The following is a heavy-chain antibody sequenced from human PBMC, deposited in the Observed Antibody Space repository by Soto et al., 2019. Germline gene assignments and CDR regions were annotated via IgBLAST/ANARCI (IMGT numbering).Heavy chain of an antibody. J-gene: IGHJ6*02. V-gene: IGHV3-30-3*01. CDR2: ISYDGSNK. CDR1: GFTFSSYA. D-gene: IGHD3-10*01. CDR3: ARVLRIRGGRYYYGMDV. Sequence: GHLVESGGGVAQPGRSLRLSCAASGFTFSSYAMHWVRQTPGQGPEWVAVISYDGSNKYYADSVKGRFTISRDNSNDTVYLQMNSLRTEDTAVYFCARVLRIRGGRYYYGMDVWGQGTTVTVSS.